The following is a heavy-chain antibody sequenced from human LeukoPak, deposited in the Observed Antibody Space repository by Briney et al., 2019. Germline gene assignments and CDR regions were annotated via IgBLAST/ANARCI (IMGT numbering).Heavy chain of an antibody. J-gene: IGHJ6*02. CDR2: IYYSGST. Sequence: SETLFLTCTVSGGSISSSSYYWGWIRQPPGKGLEWIGSIYYSGSTYYNPSRKSRVTISVDTSKNQFSLKLSSVTAADTAVYYCARLPRGYSYGYYYYYGMDVWGQGTTVTVSS. CDR3: ARLPRGYSYGYYYYYGMDV. CDR1: GGSISSSSYY. V-gene: IGHV4-39*01. D-gene: IGHD5-18*01.